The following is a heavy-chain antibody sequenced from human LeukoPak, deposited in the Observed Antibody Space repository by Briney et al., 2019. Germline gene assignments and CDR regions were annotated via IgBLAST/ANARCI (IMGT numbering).Heavy chain of an antibody. Sequence: AAVKVSCKASGYTFTSYGISWVRQAPGQGQEWMGWISAYKGNTNYAQKLQGKGSMTTDTSPSTAYMELRSLRSDDTAVYYCARDSDIVVVPAAPFDPWGQGTLVTVSS. CDR3: ARDSDIVVVPAAPFDP. D-gene: IGHD2-2*01. CDR2: ISAYKGNT. V-gene: IGHV1-18*01. CDR1: GYTFTSYG. J-gene: IGHJ5*02.